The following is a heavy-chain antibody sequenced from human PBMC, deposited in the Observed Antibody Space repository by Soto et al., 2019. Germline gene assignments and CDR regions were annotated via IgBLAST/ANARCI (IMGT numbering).Heavy chain of an antibody. CDR1: GYTFTGYY. Sequence: GASVKVSCKASGYTFTGYYMHWVRQAPGQGLEWMGWINPNSRGTNYAQKFQGWVTMTRDTSISTAYMELSRLRSDDTAVYYCARMRATAAAGTAAFDIWGQGTMVTVSS. CDR2: INPNSRGT. V-gene: IGHV1-2*04. D-gene: IGHD6-13*01. J-gene: IGHJ3*02. CDR3: ARMRATAAAGTAAFDI.